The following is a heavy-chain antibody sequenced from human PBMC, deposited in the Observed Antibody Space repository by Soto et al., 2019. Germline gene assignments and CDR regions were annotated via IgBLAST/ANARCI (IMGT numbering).Heavy chain of an antibody. CDR1: VYSFTSYW. V-gene: IGHV5-10-1*01. CDR3: ARSKNCNTLSTDRNYYYYGMDV. CDR2: IDPSDSYT. D-gene: IGHD1-1*01. Sequence: LGESLKISCKGSVYSFTSYWISWVRQMPGKGLEWMGRIDPSDSYTNYSPSFQGHVTISADKSISTAYLQWSSLKASDTAMYYCARSKNCNTLSTDRNYYYYGMDVWGQGTTGTVSS. J-gene: IGHJ6*02.